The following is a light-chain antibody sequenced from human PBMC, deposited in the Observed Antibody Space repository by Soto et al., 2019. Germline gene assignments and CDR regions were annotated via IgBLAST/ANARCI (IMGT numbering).Light chain of an antibody. Sequence: EIVLTQSPATLSLSPGERATLSCRASQSVSSYLAWYQQKPGQAPRLLIYDASNRATGIPARFSGSGSGTDFTLTISSLEPVDFAVYYCQQRSNWQVTFGGGTKVEIK. CDR2: DAS. CDR1: QSVSSY. V-gene: IGKV3-11*01. CDR3: QQRSNWQVT. J-gene: IGKJ4*01.